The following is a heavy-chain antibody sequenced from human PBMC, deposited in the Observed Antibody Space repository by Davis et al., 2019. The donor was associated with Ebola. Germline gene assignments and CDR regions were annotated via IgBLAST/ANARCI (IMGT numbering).Heavy chain of an antibody. Sequence: GESLKISCTAPGFTDSSNHMSWVRQAPATGLEWVSVIYDQSTAYADAVRGRFIISRDKSNNTLYLEMNSLRVDDTAVYYCATTQWLREFDNWGQGTLVTVSS. D-gene: IGHD6-19*01. V-gene: IGHV3-53*05. J-gene: IGHJ4*02. CDR1: GFTDSSNH. CDR2: IYDQST. CDR3: ATTQWLREFDN.